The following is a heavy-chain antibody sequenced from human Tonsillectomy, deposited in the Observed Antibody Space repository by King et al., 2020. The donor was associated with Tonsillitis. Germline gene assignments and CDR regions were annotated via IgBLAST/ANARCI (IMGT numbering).Heavy chain of an antibody. CDR1: GFSLSNARMG. J-gene: IGHJ3*02. Sequence: TLKESVPVLLKPTETLTLTCTVSGFSLSNARMGVSWIRQPPGKALEWLAHIFSNDEKSYSTSLKSRLTISKDTSKSQVVLTMTNMDPVDTATYYCARILKPDPFDIWGQGTMVTVSS. CDR2: IFSNDEK. CDR3: ARILKPDPFDI. V-gene: IGHV2-26*01.